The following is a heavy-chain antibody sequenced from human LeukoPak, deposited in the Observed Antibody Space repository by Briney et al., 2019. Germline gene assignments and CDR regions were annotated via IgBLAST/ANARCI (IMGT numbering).Heavy chain of an antibody. V-gene: IGHV3-21*01. J-gene: IGHJ4*02. Sequence: GGSLRLSWAASGFTFSHYNMNWVRQAPGKGLEWVSSISGSSSFIDSADSVKGRFTISRDNAKNSLYLQMNSLRADDTAVYYCARGAWEGYFDYWGQGTLVTVSS. D-gene: IGHD1-26*01. CDR2: ISGSSSFI. CDR1: GFTFSHYN. CDR3: ARGAWEGYFDY.